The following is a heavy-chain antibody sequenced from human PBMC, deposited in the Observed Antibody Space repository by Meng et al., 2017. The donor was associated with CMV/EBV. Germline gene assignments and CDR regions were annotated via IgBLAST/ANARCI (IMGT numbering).Heavy chain of an antibody. D-gene: IGHD3-22*01. V-gene: IGHV4-34*01. Sequence: QVQLQQLGAGLLKPSAAPSLTCAGDGGSFSGYYWSWIRQPPGKGLEWIGEINHSGSTNYNPSLKSRVTISVDTSKNQFSLKLSSVTAADTAVYYCARVWDSGWDYWGQGTLVTVSS. CDR2: INHSGST. CDR3: ARVWDSGWDY. CDR1: GGSFSGYY. J-gene: IGHJ4*02.